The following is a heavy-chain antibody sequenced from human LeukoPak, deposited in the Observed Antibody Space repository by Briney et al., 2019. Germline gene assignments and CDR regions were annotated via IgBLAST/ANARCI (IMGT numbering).Heavy chain of an antibody. CDR3: ATSITMVRGVITESNWFDP. CDR2: FDPEDGET. CDR1: GYTLTELS. V-gene: IGHV1-24*01. D-gene: IGHD3-10*01. J-gene: IGHJ5*02. Sequence: SVTVSCKVSGYTLTELSMHWVRQAPGKWLEWMGGFDPEDGETIYAQKFRGRVTMTEETSTHTAYMELSSLRSEDTAVYYCATSITMVRGVITESNWFDPWGQGTLVTISS.